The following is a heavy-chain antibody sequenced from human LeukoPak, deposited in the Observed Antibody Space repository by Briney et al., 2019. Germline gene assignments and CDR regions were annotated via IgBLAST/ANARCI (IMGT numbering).Heavy chain of an antibody. D-gene: IGHD2-2*01. CDR3: ARRLGYCTSTSCSYFDY. Sequence: SETLSLTCTVYGGSFSGYYWSWIRQPPGKGLEWIGEINHRESTNYNPSLKSRVTISVDTSKNQFSLKVRSMTAADTAVYYCARRLGYCTSTSCSYFDYWGQGTLVTASS. J-gene: IGHJ4*02. CDR2: INHREST. V-gene: IGHV4-34*01. CDR1: GGSFSGYY.